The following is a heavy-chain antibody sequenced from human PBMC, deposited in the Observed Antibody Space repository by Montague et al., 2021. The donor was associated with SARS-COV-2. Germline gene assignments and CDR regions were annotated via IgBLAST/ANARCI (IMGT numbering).Heavy chain of an antibody. CDR3: VRGRRGPVVPFSPGGFDF. V-gene: IGHV4-39*01. Sequence: SETLSLTCTVSGASISSRNYYWGWVRQPPGKGLERIGSIDDVGNPFYNPPLRSRVAISLDTSKSQLSLRLRSVTTTDTAVFYCVRGRRGPVVPFSPGGFDFWGQGTTVTVSS. J-gene: IGHJ3*01. CDR1: GASISSRNYY. CDR2: IDDVGNP. D-gene: IGHD3-10*01.